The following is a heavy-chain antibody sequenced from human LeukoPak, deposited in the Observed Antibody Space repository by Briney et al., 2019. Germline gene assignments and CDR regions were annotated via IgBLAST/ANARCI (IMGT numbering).Heavy chain of an antibody. V-gene: IGHV3-7*01. CDR3: ARRQWTAFDF. CDR2: IKPDGNER. J-gene: IGHJ3*01. D-gene: IGHD6-19*01. CDR1: GFTFNTYW. Sequence: GGSLRLSCAASGFTFNTYWISWVRQAPGKGLQWVANIKPDGNERYYVDYVKGRFTISRDNARSSLYLQMDSMRVEDTAIYYCARRQWTAFDFWGQGTMVTVSS.